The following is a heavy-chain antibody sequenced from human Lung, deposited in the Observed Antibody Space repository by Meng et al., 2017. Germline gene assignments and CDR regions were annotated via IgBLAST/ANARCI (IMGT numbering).Heavy chain of an antibody. V-gene: IGHV3-23*04. J-gene: IGHJ4*02. CDR2: ISGSGGST. Sequence: VERVESWGGLGQPGGFLRLSCAASGFTFSSYSMSWVRQAPGKGLEWVSAISGSGGSTYYADSVKGRFTISRDNSKNTLYLQMNSLRAEDTAVYYCAKDPTKLEPPLWGQGTLVTVSS. CDR1: GFTFSSYS. CDR3: AKDPTKLEPPL. D-gene: IGHD1-14*01.